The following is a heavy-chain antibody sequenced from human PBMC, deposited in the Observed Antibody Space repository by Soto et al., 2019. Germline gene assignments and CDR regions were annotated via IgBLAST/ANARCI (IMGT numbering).Heavy chain of an antibody. V-gene: IGHV4-30-2*01. CDR2: IYHSGRT. Sequence: QLQLKESGSGLVKPSQTLSLTCVVSGAPISSDACTWSWIRQPPGKGLEYIGSIYHSGRTDYNPSCKSRAPISIDNSMNQFSLNLSSASAADTAIYFCARVPVTIAFGVDVWGQGTTVTVSS. CDR3: ARVPVTIAFGVDV. D-gene: IGHD2-21*02. CDR1: GAPISSDACT. J-gene: IGHJ6*02.